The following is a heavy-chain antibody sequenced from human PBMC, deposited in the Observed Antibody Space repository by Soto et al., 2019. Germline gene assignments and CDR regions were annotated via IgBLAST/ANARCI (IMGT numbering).Heavy chain of an antibody. CDR3: ARLPWADYGGIFDP. CDR2: IYYSGST. V-gene: IGHV4-59*01. D-gene: IGHD4-17*01. Sequence: QVQLQESGPGLVRPSETLSLTCTVSGGSISNYYWTWIRQPPGKGLVWIGYIYYSGSTNYNPSLKSRVIISVDTSKNQYSLKLSCVTAAATAVYYWARLPWADYGGIFDPWGQGTLVTVSS. CDR1: GGSISNYY. J-gene: IGHJ5*02.